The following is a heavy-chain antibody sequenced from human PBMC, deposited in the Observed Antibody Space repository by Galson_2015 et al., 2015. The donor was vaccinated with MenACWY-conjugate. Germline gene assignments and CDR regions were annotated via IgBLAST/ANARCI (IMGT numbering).Heavy chain of an antibody. CDR2: IYSGGST. J-gene: IGHJ4*02. CDR1: GFTVSSNY. D-gene: IGHD2-2*01. CDR3: ARSWGGWGSRREYYFDY. Sequence: SLRLSCAASGFTVSSNYMSWVRQAPGKGLEWVSVIYSGGSTYYADSVKGRFTISRDNSKNTLYLQMNSLRAEDTAVYYCARSWGGWGSRREYYFDYWGQGTLVTVSS. V-gene: IGHV3-66*02.